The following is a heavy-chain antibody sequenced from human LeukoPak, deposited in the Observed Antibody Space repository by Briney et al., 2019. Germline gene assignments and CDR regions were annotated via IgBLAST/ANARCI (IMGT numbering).Heavy chain of an antibody. CDR2: IYYSGST. CDR3: ARLGQAVGATDAFDI. Sequence: SETLSLTCTVSGGSISSSSYYWGWIRQPPGKGLEWIGSIYYSGSTYYNPSLKSRVTISVDTSKNQFSLKLSSVTAADTAVYYCARLGQAVGATDAFDIWGQGTMVTVSS. V-gene: IGHV4-39*07. J-gene: IGHJ3*02. CDR1: GGSISSSSYY. D-gene: IGHD1-26*01.